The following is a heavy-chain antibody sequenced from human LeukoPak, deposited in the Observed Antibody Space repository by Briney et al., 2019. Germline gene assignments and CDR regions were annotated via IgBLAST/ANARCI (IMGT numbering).Heavy chain of an antibody. CDR1: GASITSYH. CDR2: MFYSGNT. Sequence: PSETLSLTCTVSGASITSYHWSWIRQPAGKGLEWIGRMFYSGNTDYNPSLKSRLTMPIDTSKNQFSLKLSSVTAADTAVYFCARDQEHCSGTSCYPYWYDSWGQGTLVTVSS. V-gene: IGHV4-4*07. CDR3: ARDQEHCSGTSCYPYWYDS. D-gene: IGHD2-2*01. J-gene: IGHJ5*01.